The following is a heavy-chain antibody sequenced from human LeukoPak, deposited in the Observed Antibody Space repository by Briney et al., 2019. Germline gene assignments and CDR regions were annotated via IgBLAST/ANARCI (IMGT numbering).Heavy chain of an antibody. CDR1: GGPLSSYY. CDR3: ARMGGYSGYATH. CDR2: IYSTGSA. J-gene: IGHJ4*02. Sequence: SETLSLTCTVSGGPLSSYYWSWIRQPPGKGLEWIGYIYSTGSANYNPSLKSRVTLSVDTAKNQFSLKLNSVTAADTAVYYCARMGGYSGYATHWGQGTLVTVSS. V-gene: IGHV4-59*08. D-gene: IGHD5-12*01.